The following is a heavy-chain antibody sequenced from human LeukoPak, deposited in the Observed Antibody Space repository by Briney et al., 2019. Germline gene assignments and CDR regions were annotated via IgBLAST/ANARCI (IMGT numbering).Heavy chain of an antibody. D-gene: IGHD6-25*01. Sequence: GGSLRLSCAASGFTFSSYAMHWVRQAPGKGLEWVAVISYDGSNKYYADSVKGRFTISRDNSKNTLYLQMNSLRAEDTAVYYYARERLRRHPGYFDYWGQGTLVTVSS. CDR1: GFTFSSYA. J-gene: IGHJ4*02. CDR3: ARERLRRHPGYFDY. V-gene: IGHV3-30*04. CDR2: ISYDGSNK.